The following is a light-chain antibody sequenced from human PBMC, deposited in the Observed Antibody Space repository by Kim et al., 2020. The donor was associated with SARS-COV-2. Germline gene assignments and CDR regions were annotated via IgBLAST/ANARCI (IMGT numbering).Light chain of an antibody. CDR2: AAS. Sequence: ASVGDRVTITCRASQSISSYLNWYQQKPGKAPKLLIYAASSLQSGVPSRFSGSGSGTDFTLTISSLQPEDFATYYCQQSYSTPRYSFGQGTKLEIK. V-gene: IGKV1-39*01. J-gene: IGKJ2*03. CDR1: QSISSY. CDR3: QQSYSTPRYS.